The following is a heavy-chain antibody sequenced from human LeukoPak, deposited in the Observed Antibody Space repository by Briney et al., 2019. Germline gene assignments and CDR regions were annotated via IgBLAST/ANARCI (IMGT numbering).Heavy chain of an antibody. CDR3: ATSSWYRLAY. CDR1: GFTFSDSF. V-gene: IGHV3-72*01. D-gene: IGHD6-13*01. Sequence: GGSLRLSCAASGFTFSDSFMSWVRQAPGKGLEWVDRSRNKADSYTAEYAASVKGRFTISRDESKNSLYLQISSLETEDAAVYYCATSSWYRLAYWGQGSLVTVSS. J-gene: IGHJ4*02. CDR2: SRNKADSYTA.